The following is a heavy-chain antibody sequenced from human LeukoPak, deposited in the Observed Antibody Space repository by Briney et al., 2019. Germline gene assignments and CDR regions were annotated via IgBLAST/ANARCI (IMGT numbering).Heavy chain of an antibody. CDR2: ISGSGGST. J-gene: IGHJ3*02. D-gene: IGHD3-10*01. Sequence: GSLRLSCAASGSTFSSSAMSWVRQAPGKGLEWVAVISGSGGSTYYADSVKGLFTISRDNSKNTLHLQMNSLRAEDTAVYYCAKESGSYYNTDAFDIWGQGTMLTVSS. V-gene: IGHV3-23*01. CDR3: AKESGSYYNTDAFDI. CDR1: GSTFSSSA.